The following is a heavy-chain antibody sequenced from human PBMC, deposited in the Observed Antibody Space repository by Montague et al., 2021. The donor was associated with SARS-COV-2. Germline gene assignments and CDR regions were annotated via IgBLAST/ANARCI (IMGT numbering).Heavy chain of an antibody. CDR1: GDSVSSNRFA. V-gene: IGHV6-1*01. Sequence: CAISGDSVSSNRFAWSWIRQSPSRGLEWLGRTYYRSKWYSDYAPSVRGRLTVNPDASKNEFSLELNYVTPEDTAVYYCVRYSGWFYFDFWGQGTLVTVSS. CDR3: VRYSGWFYFDF. CDR2: TYYRSKWYS. J-gene: IGHJ4*02. D-gene: IGHD6-19*01.